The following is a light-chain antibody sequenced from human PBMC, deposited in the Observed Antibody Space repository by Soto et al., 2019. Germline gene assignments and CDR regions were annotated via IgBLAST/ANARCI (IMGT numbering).Light chain of an antibody. CDR2: GAS. CDR1: QDIISE. Sequence: IQMTQSPSSLSASVGDRVTFICRASQDIISELSWFQQKPGRPPKLLIYGASILQSGVPSRFSGSGSGTDFTLTIDGLQSEDFATYYCLQDNHYPRTFGPGTKVEVK. J-gene: IGKJ3*01. CDR3: LQDNHYPRT. V-gene: IGKV1-6*01.